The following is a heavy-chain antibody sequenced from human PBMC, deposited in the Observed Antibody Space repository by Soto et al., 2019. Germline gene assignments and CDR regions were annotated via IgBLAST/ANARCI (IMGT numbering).Heavy chain of an antibody. Sequence: QVQLVESGGGVVQPGRSLRLSCTASGFTFSSHAMHWVRQAPGKGLEWVAVISYDGSNKYYEDSVKGRFTFSRDNSKNTLYLQMHSLRAEDTAVYYCARGWVGYSSSWHYFDYWGQGTLVTVAS. V-gene: IGHV3-30-3*01. D-gene: IGHD6-13*01. CDR2: ISYDGSNK. CDR1: GFTFSSHA. J-gene: IGHJ4*02. CDR3: ARGWVGYSSSWHYFDY.